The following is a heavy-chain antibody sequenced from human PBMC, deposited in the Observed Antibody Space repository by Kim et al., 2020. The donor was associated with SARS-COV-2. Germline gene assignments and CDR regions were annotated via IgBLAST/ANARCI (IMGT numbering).Heavy chain of an antibody. CDR2: IGTAGDT. D-gene: IGHD6-19*01. Sequence: GGSLRLSSAASGFTFSSYDMHWVRQATGKGLEWVSTIGTAGDTYYPGSVKGRFTISRENAKNSLYLQMNSLRAGDTAVYYCARAPARIAVAGYYYYYGMDVWGQGTTVTVSS. J-gene: IGHJ6*02. CDR1: GFTFSSYD. CDR3: ARAPARIAVAGYYYYYGMDV. V-gene: IGHV3-13*01.